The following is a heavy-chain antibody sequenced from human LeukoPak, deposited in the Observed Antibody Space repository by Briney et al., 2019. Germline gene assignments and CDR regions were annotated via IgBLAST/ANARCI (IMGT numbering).Heavy chain of an antibody. CDR2: ISYDGSNK. J-gene: IGHJ4*02. CDR1: GFTFSSYG. D-gene: IGHD3-9*01. V-gene: IGHV3-30*03. CDR3: ARDRLRYFDFHLYFDY. Sequence: PGGSLRLSCAASGFTFSSYGMHWVRQAPAKGLEWVAIISYDGSNKYYADSVKGRFTISRDNAKNSLYLQMNSLRDEDTAVYYCARDRLRYFDFHLYFDYWGQGTLVTVSS.